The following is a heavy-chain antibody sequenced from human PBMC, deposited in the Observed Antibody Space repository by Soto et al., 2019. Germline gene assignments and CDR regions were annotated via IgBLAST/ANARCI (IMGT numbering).Heavy chain of an antibody. Sequence: QVQLVQSGAEVKKPGSSVKVSCKASGGTFSSYAISWVRQAPGQGLEWMGGNIPIFGTANYEQKFHGRVTITADESTSTAYRELGSLRPEDTAVYYCARGEGVDAVTPKNGMAVWCQGTTVTVAS. CDR1: GGTFSSYA. CDR2: NIPIFGTA. CDR3: ARGEGVDAVTPKNGMAV. V-gene: IGHV1-69*01. D-gene: IGHD4-17*01. J-gene: IGHJ6*02.